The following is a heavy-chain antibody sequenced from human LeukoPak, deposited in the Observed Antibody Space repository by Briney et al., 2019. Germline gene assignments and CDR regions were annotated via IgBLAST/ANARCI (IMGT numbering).Heavy chain of an antibody. D-gene: IGHD3-10*01. CDR2: ISYDGSNK. V-gene: IGHV3-30*18. CDR1: GFTFSSYG. Sequence: PGGSLRLSCAASGFTFSSYGMHWVRQAPGKGLEWVAVISYDGSNKYYADSVKGRFTISRDNSKNTLYLQMNSLRAEDTAIYYCAKYRGIPKWGQGTLVTVSS. J-gene: IGHJ4*02. CDR3: AKYRGIPK.